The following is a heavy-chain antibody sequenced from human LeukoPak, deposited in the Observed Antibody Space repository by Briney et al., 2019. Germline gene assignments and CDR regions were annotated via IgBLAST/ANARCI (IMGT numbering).Heavy chain of an antibody. CDR2: TYYRSKWYN. J-gene: IGHJ6*02. CDR3: ARSLYYGSGIIEKANYYYGMDV. Sequence: SQTLSLTCALSGDNVSSNSAAWNWIRQSPSRGLEWLGRTYYRSKWYNDYAVSVKSRITINPDTSKNQFSLQLNSVTPEDTAVYYCARSLYYGSGIIEKANYYYGMDVWGQGTTVTVSS. D-gene: IGHD3-10*01. V-gene: IGHV6-1*01. CDR1: GDNVSSNSAA.